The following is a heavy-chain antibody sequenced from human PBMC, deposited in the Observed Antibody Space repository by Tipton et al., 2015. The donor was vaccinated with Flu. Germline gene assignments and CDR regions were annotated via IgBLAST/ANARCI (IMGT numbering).Heavy chain of an antibody. Sequence: TLSLTCTVSGGSISSFYWSWIRQPAGKGLEWIGRMYSSGTTKYNPSLKSRVTMSVDTTKNQFSLKLSSVTAADTAVYYCASVEYSSSSVLYWGQGTLVTVSS. CDR1: GGSISSFY. CDR3: ASVEYSSSSVLY. J-gene: IGHJ4*02. D-gene: IGHD6-6*01. V-gene: IGHV4-4*07. CDR2: MYSSGTT.